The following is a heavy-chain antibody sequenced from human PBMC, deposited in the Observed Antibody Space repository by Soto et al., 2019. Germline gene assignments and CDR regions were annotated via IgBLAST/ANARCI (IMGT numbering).Heavy chain of an antibody. Sequence: QVQLVQSGAEVKKPGASVKVSCKASGYTFTRSGISWVRQAPGQGLEWMGWISTYNGDTNYAQTLQGRVTMTTDTSTSTVHMEGRSLRSDDTAVYYCAREGVAPYYYYGMDVWGQGTPVTVSS. J-gene: IGHJ6*02. V-gene: IGHV1-18*01. CDR2: ISTYNGDT. CDR3: AREGVAPYYYYGMDV. D-gene: IGHD5-12*01. CDR1: GYTFTRSG.